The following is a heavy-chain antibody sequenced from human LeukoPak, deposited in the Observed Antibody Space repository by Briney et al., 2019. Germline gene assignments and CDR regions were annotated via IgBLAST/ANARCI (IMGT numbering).Heavy chain of an antibody. V-gene: IGHV3-30*18. CDR2: MSYEGSNR. Sequence: GGSLRLSCAASGFTFSNNAMHWVRQAPGKGLEWVAVMSYEGSNRHYGDSVKGRFTISRDNSKNTPYLQMNSLRPEDTAVYYCAKGLEQWLAPDYWGQGTLVTVSS. CDR3: AKGLEQWLAPDY. CDR1: GFTFSNNA. J-gene: IGHJ4*02. D-gene: IGHD6-19*01.